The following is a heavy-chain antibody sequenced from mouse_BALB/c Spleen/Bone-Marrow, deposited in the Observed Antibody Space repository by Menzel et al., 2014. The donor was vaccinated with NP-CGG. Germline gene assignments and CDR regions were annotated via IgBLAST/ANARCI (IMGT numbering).Heavy chain of an antibody. D-gene: IGHD1-2*01. Sequence: EVKLVESGPSLVKPSQTLSLTCSVTGDSITSSYWNWIRKSPGNKLEYMGYISYSGNAYYNPSLKSRISLTRDTSKNQYYLQLNSVTTEDTATYFCARGNGYHFDYWGQGTTLTVSS. J-gene: IGHJ2*01. CDR2: ISYSGNA. V-gene: IGHV3-8*02. CDR1: GDSITSSY. CDR3: ARGNGYHFDY.